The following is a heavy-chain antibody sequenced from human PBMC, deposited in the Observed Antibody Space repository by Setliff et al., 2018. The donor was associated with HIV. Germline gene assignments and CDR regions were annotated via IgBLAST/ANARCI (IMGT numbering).Heavy chain of an antibody. CDR2: IGTYSGNT. Sequence: ASVKVSCKASGYNFTNYGIGWVRQAPGQGLEYLGWIGTYSGNTDYAQRVQGRVTMTRDTSTGTVYMDLRSLRSDDTAMYYCAREKYGDKFDYWGQGTLVTVSS. CDR1: GYNFTNYG. J-gene: IGHJ4*02. V-gene: IGHV1-18*01. D-gene: IGHD2-8*01. CDR3: AREKYGDKFDY.